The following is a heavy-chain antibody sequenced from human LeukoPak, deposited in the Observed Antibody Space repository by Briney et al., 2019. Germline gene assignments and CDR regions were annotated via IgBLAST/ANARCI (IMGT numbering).Heavy chain of an antibody. D-gene: IGHD3-9*01. Sequence: SVKVSCKASGGTFSSYAISWVRQAPGQGLEWMGRIIPIFGTANYAQKFQGRVTITTDESTSTAYMGLSSLRSEDTAVYYCARNGILTGYFDYWGQGTLVTVSS. CDR3: ARNGILTGYFDY. CDR1: GGTFSSYA. CDR2: IIPIFGTA. V-gene: IGHV1-69*05. J-gene: IGHJ4*01.